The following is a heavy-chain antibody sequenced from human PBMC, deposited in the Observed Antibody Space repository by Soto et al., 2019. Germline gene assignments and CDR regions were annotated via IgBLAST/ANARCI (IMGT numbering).Heavy chain of an antibody. CDR3: ATLGYCSSTSCYDAFDI. J-gene: IGHJ3*02. V-gene: IGHV1-24*01. Sequence: ASVKVSCKVSGYTLPELSMHWVRQAPGKGLEWMGGFDPEDGETIYAQKFQGRVTMTEDTSTDTAYMELSSLRSEDTAVYYCATLGYCSSTSCYDAFDIWGQGTMVTVSS. CDR1: GYTLPELS. CDR2: FDPEDGET. D-gene: IGHD2-2*01.